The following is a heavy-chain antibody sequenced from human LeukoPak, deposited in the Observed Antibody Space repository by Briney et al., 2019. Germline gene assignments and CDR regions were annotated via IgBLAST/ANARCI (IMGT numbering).Heavy chain of an antibody. J-gene: IGHJ6*03. V-gene: IGHV3-30*02. CDR3: ARAVPTYNYYYYMDV. CDR2: IRYDGSNK. Sequence: QPGGSLRLSCAASGFTFSSYGMHWVRQAPGKGLEWVAFIRYDGSNKYYADSVKGRFTISRDNSKNTLYLQMNSLRAEDTAVYYCARAVPTYNYYYYMDVWGKGTTVTVSS. CDR1: GFTFSSYG.